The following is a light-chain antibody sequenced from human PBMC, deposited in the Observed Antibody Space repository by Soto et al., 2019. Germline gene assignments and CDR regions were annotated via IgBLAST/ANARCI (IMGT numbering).Light chain of an antibody. Sequence: EIVLTQSPGTLSLSPGERATLFCRASQSVTSTHLAWYQQKPGQAPRLLIYDASTRATGIPDRFSGSGSGTEFTITISRLEREGFAVYCCLQFFGSLWTVGPVTNLDIK. CDR2: DAS. CDR1: QSVTSTH. V-gene: IGKV3-20*01. CDR3: LQFFGSLWT. J-gene: IGKJ1*01.